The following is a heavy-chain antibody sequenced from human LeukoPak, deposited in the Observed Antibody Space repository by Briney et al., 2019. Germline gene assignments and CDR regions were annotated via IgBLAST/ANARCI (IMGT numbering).Heavy chain of an antibody. CDR2: INHSGST. CDR3: ARGSGRKNDYSKTKPKGRGDWFDP. J-gene: IGHJ5*02. D-gene: IGHD4-11*01. CDR1: GGSFSGYY. V-gene: IGHV4-34*01. Sequence: PSETLSLTCAVYGGSFSGYYWSWIRQPPGKGLEWIGEINHSGSTNYNPSLKSRVTISVDTSKNQFSLKLSSVTAADTAVYYCARGSGRKNDYSKTKPKGRGDWFDPWGQGTLVTVSS.